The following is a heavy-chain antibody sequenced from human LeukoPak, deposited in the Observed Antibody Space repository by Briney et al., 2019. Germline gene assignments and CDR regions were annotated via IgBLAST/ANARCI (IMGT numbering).Heavy chain of an antibody. CDR2: IYYSGRT. D-gene: IGHD3-10*01. CDR3: ARGPTSSGFEY. J-gene: IGHJ4*02. CDR1: SDSISPHY. Sequence: SETLSLTCTVSSDSISPHYWSWIRQSPGRGLEWIGYIYYSGRTEYSPSPRSRVTISVDTSKNHFSLKLTSLTVADTAVYYCARGPTSSGFEYWGQGTLVTVSS. V-gene: IGHV4-59*11.